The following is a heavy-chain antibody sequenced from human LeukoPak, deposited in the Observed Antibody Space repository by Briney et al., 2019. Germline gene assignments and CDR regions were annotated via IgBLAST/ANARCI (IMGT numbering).Heavy chain of an antibody. V-gene: IGHV4-4*09. CDR2: IYTSGST. CDR1: GFSISSYY. J-gene: IGHJ5*02. Sequence: SETLSLTCTGSGFSISSYYWSWIRQPPGKGLEWIRYIYTSGSTNYHPSLKSRVTISVDPSKNQFSLKLSSVTAADPAVYYCARHGVGARKVGWFDPWGQGTLVTVSS. D-gene: IGHD1-26*01. CDR3: ARHGVGARKVGWFDP.